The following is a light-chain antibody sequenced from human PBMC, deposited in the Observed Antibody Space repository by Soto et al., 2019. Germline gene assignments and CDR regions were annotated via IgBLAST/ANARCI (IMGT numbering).Light chain of an antibody. CDR1: QSITSS. J-gene: IGKJ1*01. V-gene: IGKV1-5*01. CDR3: QQYNTYSGWA. Sequence: DIQMTQSPSTLSASVGDRVTITCRTSQSITSSLAWYQQKPGKAPKLLIYDASTLESGVPSRFSGSGSGTEFTLTISSLQPDDFAPYFCQQYNTYSGWAFGQGTKVEIK. CDR2: DAS.